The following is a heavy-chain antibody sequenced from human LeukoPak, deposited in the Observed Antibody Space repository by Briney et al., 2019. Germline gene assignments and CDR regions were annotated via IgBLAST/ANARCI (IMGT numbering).Heavy chain of an antibody. CDR2: INHSGST. V-gene: IGHV4-34*01. D-gene: IGHD2-2*01. J-gene: IGHJ5*02. Sequence: SETLSLTCAVYSGSFSGYYWSWIRQPPGKGLEWIGEINHSGSTNYNPSLKSRVTISVDTSKNQFSLKLSSVTAADTAVYYCARGHFIVVVPAAISWFDPWGQGTLVTVSS. CDR1: SGSFSGYY. CDR3: ARGHFIVVVPAAISWFDP.